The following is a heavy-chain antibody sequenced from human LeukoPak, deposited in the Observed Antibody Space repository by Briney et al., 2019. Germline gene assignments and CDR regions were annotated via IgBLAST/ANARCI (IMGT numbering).Heavy chain of an antibody. V-gene: IGHV1-2*02. CDR2: INSHSGGT. CDR1: GYTFTGYY. J-gene: IGHJ5*02. Sequence: RASVKVSCKASGYTFTGYYIQWVRQAPGQGLEWMGWINSHSGGTNYAQKFQGRVTMTRDTSITTVYMELYSLTSDDTAAYYCARGGDGYINNWFDPWGQGTQVTVSS. CDR3: ARGGDGYINNWFDP. D-gene: IGHD5-24*01.